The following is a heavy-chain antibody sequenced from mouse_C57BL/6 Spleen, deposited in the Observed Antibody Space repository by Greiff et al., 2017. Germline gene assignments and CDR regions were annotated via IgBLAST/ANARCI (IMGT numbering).Heavy chain of an antibody. V-gene: IGHV2-9-1*01. J-gene: IGHJ3*01. D-gene: IGHD2-4*01. CDR1: GFSLTSYA. CDR2: IWTGGGT. Sequence: QVQLKQSGPGLVAPSQSLSITCTVSGFSLTSYAISWVRQPPGKGLEWLGVIWTGGGTNYNTALKSRLSISKNNSKSQVFLKMNSLQTDDTASYYCATIYYDYNLWFAYWGQGTLVTVSA. CDR3: ATIYYDYNLWFAY.